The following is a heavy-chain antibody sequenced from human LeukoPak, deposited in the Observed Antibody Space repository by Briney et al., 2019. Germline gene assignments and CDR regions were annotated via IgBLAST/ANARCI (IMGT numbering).Heavy chain of an antibody. Sequence: SETLSLTCTVSGGSISSYYWSWIRQPPGKGLEWIGYIYYSGSTNYNPSLKSRVTISVDTSKNQFSPKLSSVTAADTAVYFCAREGFSGSYYDYWGQGTLVTVSS. J-gene: IGHJ4*02. D-gene: IGHD1-26*01. CDR2: IYYSGST. V-gene: IGHV4-59*01. CDR3: AREGFSGSYYDY. CDR1: GGSISSYY.